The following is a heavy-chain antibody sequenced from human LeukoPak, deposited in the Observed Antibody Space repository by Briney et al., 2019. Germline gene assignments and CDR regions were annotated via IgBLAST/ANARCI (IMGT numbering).Heavy chain of an antibody. V-gene: IGHV4-38-2*01. CDR2: IYHSGST. CDR1: GYSISSGYY. Sequence: PSETLSPTCAVSGYSISSGYYWGWIRQPPGKGLEWIGSIYHSGSTYYNPSLKSRVTISVDTSKNQFSLKLSSVTAADTAVYYCARGSSGWYLVDHWGQGTLITVSS. D-gene: IGHD6-19*01. CDR3: ARGSSGWYLVDH. J-gene: IGHJ4*02.